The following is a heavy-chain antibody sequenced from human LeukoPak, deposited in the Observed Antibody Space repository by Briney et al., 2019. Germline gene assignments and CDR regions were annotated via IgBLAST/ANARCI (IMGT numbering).Heavy chain of an antibody. Sequence: AGGSLRLSCAASGFTFSSYGMHWVRQAPGKGQEWVAVIWYDGSNKYYADSVKGRFTISRDNSKNTLYLQMNSLRAEDTAVYYCAREYYDILTGYRQYYFDYWGQGTLVTVSS. D-gene: IGHD3-9*01. CDR2: IWYDGSNK. CDR3: AREYYDILTGYRQYYFDY. V-gene: IGHV3-33*01. CDR1: GFTFSSYG. J-gene: IGHJ4*02.